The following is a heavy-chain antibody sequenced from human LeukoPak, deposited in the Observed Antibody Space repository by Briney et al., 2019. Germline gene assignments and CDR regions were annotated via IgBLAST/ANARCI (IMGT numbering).Heavy chain of an antibody. J-gene: IGHJ6*01. V-gene: IGHV3-11*01. D-gene: IGHD2-21*02. CDR3: ARVEHAYCGGDCYYYYYYGMDV. Sequence: GGSLRLSCAASGFTFSEYYMSWIRQAPGKGLEWVSYISSSSSTIYYADSVKGRFTISRDNAKNSLYLQMNSLRAEDTAVYYCARVEHAYCGGDCYYYYYYGMDVWGQGTTVSVSS. CDR1: GFTFSEYY. CDR2: ISSSSSTI.